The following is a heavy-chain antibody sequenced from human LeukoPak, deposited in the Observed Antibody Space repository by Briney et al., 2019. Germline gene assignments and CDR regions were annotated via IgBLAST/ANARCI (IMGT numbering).Heavy chain of an antibody. J-gene: IGHJ5*02. CDR1: GYSFTSYW. Sequence: GESLKISCKGSGYSFTSYWIGWVRQMPGKGLEWMGIIYPGDSDTRYSPSFQGQVTISADKSISTAYLQWSSLKASDTAVYYCARLRWELLGIHWFDPWGQGTLVTVSS. CDR3: ARLRWELLGIHWFDP. CDR2: IYPGDSDT. V-gene: IGHV5-51*01. D-gene: IGHD1-26*01.